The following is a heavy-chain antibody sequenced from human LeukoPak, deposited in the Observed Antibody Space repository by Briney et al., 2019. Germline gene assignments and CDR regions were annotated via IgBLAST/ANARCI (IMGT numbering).Heavy chain of an antibody. D-gene: IGHD2-15*01. CDR3: AKAPVTTCSGAYCYPFDY. Sequence: GGSLRLSCAASGSTLSSYAMSWVRQGPGKGREGVSAISVSGNTYHADSVKGRFTISRDSSKNTLYLQMNSLRAGDAAVYYCAKAPVTTCSGAYCYPFDYWSQGTLVTVSS. J-gene: IGHJ4*02. CDR1: GSTLSSYA. CDR2: ISVSGNT. V-gene: IGHV3-23*01.